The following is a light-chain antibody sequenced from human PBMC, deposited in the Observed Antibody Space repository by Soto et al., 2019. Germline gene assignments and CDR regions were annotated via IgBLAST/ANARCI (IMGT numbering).Light chain of an antibody. CDR1: QSISNF. Sequence: DVQMTQSPSSLSASVGDSVTINCPASQSISNFLNWYQQRPGKAPKLLIYAASSFQSGVPSRFSGSGSGTDFTLTISSLQPEDFATYYCQRSYSTPRTFGQGTKVDIK. J-gene: IGKJ1*01. V-gene: IGKV1-39*01. CDR3: QRSYSTPRT. CDR2: AAS.